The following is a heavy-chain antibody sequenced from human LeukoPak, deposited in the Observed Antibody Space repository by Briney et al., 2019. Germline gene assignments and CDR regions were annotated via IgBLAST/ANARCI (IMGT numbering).Heavy chain of an antibody. Sequence: GGSLRLSCAASGFTFSSYSMNWVRQAPGKGLEWVSSISSSSSYIYYADSVKGRFTISRDNAKNSLYLQMNSLRAEDTAVYYRARDPVEMATILPYYFDYWGQGTLVTVSS. CDR2: ISSSSSYI. CDR3: ARDPVEMATILPYYFDY. D-gene: IGHD5-24*01. V-gene: IGHV3-21*01. J-gene: IGHJ4*02. CDR1: GFTFSSYS.